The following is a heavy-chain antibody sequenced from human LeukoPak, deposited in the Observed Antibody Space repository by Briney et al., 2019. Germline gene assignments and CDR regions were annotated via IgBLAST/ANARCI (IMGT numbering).Heavy chain of an antibody. Sequence: SGTLSLTCAVSGGSISSSNWWSWVRQPPGKGLEWIGDVGHSGSADYNPSLKSRVTVSADPSKTQFSLKLTSVTAADTAVYYCATRGDYSDTSGNSYDALDIWGQGTMVTVS. CDR2: VGHSGSA. D-gene: IGHD3-22*01. J-gene: IGHJ3*02. CDR1: GGSISSSNW. CDR3: ATRGDYSDTSGNSYDALDI. V-gene: IGHV4-4*02.